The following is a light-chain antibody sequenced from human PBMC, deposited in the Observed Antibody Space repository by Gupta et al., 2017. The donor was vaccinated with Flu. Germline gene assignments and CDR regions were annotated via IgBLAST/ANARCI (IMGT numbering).Light chain of an antibody. V-gene: IGLV2-14*01. CDR2: EVS. J-gene: IGLJ1*01. CDR1: SSDVGGYNY. Sequence: QSALTQPAPVSGSPGRSITISCTGTSSDVGGYNYVSWYQQHPGKAPKLMIYEVSNRPSGGSNRFSGSKSGNTASLTISGLQAEDEADYYCSSYTSSSTRVFGTGTKVTVL. CDR3: SSYTSSSTRV.